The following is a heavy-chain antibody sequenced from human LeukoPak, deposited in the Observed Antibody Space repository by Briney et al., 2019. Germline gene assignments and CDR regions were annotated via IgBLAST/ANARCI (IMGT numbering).Heavy chain of an antibody. V-gene: IGHV3-48*02. CDR1: GFAFSSYI. D-gene: IGHD3/OR15-3a*01. J-gene: IGHJ4*02. CDR3: ARDKDWAFGY. CDR2: ISSGSGAV. Sequence: PGGSLRLSCAASGFAFSSYIMNLVRQAPGKGPEWVSYISSGSGAVHYADSVKGRFTISRDSAKNSLYLQMNSLRDEDTAVYYCARDKDWAFGYWGQGTLVTVSS.